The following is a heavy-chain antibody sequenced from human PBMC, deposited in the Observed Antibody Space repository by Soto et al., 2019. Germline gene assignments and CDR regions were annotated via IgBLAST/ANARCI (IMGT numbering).Heavy chain of an antibody. Sequence: PSETLSLTCTVSGGSISSYYWSWIRQPPGKGLEWIGYIYYSGSTNYNPSLKSRVTISVDTSKNQFSLKLSSVTAADTAVYYCARQEVAGTGRDLYYFDYWGQGTLVTVSS. D-gene: IGHD6-19*01. CDR1: GGSISSYY. CDR2: IYYSGST. V-gene: IGHV4-59*08. J-gene: IGHJ4*02. CDR3: ARQEVAGTGRDLYYFDY.